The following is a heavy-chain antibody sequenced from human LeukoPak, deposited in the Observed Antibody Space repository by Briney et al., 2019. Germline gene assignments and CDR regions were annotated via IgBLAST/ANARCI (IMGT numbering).Heavy chain of an antibody. J-gene: IGHJ4*02. V-gene: IGHV3-7*03. CDR2: IYQDGTEK. CDR1: GFTFNSYW. Sequence: PGGSLRLSCAASGFTFNSYWMSWVRQAPGKGLEWVANIYQDGTEKYYADSVKGRLTISRDNAKNSLYLQMNSLRAEDTAVYYCGNYQGGYDRWGQGNMVTVSS. D-gene: IGHD5-12*01. CDR3: GNYQGGYDR.